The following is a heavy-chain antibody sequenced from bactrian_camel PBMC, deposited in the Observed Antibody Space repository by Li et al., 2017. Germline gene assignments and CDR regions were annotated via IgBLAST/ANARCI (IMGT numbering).Heavy chain of an antibody. Sequence: VQLVESGGGLVQPGGSLRLSCAASGFTFSSYVMSWVRQAPGKGLEWVATINSGGERTYYQDSVKGRFTIARDNAKNTLYLQLNSLKTEDTAVYYCASKPGLVGASWYATDFGYWGQGTQVTVS. J-gene: IGHJ6*01. D-gene: IGHD6*01. CDR1: GFTFSSYV. V-gene: IGHV3S40*01. CDR2: INSGGERT. CDR3: ASKPGLVGASWYATDFGY.